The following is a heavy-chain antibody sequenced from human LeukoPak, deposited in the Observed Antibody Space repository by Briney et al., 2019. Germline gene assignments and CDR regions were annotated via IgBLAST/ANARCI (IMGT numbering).Heavy chain of an antibody. J-gene: IGHJ4*02. CDR1: GFTFGDYA. Sequence: TGGSLRLSCAASGFTFGDYAMHWVRQAPGKGLGWVSGISWNSGSIVYADSVKGRFTISRDNAKNSLNLQMNSLRAEDTALYYCAKLAAAGKHPFDYWGQGTLVTVSS. D-gene: IGHD6-13*01. CDR2: ISWNSGSI. V-gene: IGHV3-9*01. CDR3: AKLAAAGKHPFDY.